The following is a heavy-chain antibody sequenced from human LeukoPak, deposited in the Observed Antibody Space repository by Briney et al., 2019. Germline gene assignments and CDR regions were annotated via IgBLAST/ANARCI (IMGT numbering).Heavy chain of an antibody. CDR2: ISSSVSLT. V-gene: IGHV3-23*01. CDR3: AKAVGFDWYWHY. CDR1: GFTFRSYA. Sequence: PGGSLRLSCAASGFTFRSYAMTWVRQAPGKGLEWVSAISSSVSLTYYADAVKGRFTVSRDNSKNTLYLQMNSLRAEDTAVYYCAKAVGFDWYWHYWGQGTLVTVSS. J-gene: IGHJ4*02. D-gene: IGHD3-9*01.